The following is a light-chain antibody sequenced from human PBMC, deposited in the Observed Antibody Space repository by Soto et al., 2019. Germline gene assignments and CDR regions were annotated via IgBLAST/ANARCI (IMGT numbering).Light chain of an antibody. CDR3: QHYNNWPPWT. CDR1: RSVSSR. J-gene: IGKJ1*01. Sequence: EMVMTQSPDILSVSRVEIGTVSFMASRSVSSRLAWYQQKPGPAPRLLIHDATTRATGGPARFSGSGSGTEVTLTINSLQAEDFAIYYCQHYNNWPPWTFGQGTKVDIK. CDR2: DAT. V-gene: IGKV3-15*01.